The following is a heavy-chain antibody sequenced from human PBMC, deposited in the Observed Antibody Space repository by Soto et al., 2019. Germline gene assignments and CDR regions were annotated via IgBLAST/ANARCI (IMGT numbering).Heavy chain of an antibody. CDR2: IYWDDDK. CDR1: GLSLSTSGVG. J-gene: IGHJ4*02. CDR3: AHRTNYGVPLGY. Sequence: QITLKASGPTLVKPTQTLTLTCTFSGLSLSTSGVGVGWIRQPPGKARGWLALIYWDDDKRYSPSLKSRLTITNDTPKNQVVLTLTNMDPVDTATYYCAHRTNYGVPLGYWGQGTLVTVSS. D-gene: IGHD4-17*01. V-gene: IGHV2-5*02.